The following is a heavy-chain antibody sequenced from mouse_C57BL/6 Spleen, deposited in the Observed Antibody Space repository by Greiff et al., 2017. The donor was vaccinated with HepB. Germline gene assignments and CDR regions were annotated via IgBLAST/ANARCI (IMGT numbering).Heavy chain of an antibody. D-gene: IGHD4-1*01. V-gene: IGHV5-4*01. Sequence: EVKLVESGGGLVKPGGSLKLSCAASGFTFSSYAMSWVRQTPEKRLEWVATISDGGSYTYYPDNVKGRFTISRDNAKNNLYLQMSHLKSEDTAMYYCAREGDWDLMDYWGQGTSVTVSS. CDR2: ISDGGSYT. CDR1: GFTFSSYA. CDR3: AREGDWDLMDY. J-gene: IGHJ4*01.